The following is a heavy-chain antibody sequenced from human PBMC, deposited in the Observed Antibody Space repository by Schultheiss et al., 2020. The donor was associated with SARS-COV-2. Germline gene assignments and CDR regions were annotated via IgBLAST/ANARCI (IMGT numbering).Heavy chain of an antibody. V-gene: IGHV3-33*01. CDR3: ARDYSNEGDYFDY. Sequence: GESLKISCAASGFTFSSYGMHWVRQAPGKGLEWVAVIWYDGSNKYYADSVKGRFTISRDNSKNTLYLQMNSLRAEDTAVYYCARDYSNEGDYFDYWGQGTLVTVSS. D-gene: IGHD4-11*01. CDR2: IWYDGSNK. J-gene: IGHJ4*02. CDR1: GFTFSSYG.